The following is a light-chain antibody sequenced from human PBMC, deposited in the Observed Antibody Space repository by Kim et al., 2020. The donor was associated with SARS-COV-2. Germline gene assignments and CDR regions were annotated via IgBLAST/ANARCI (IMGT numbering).Light chain of an antibody. CDR1: SGHSSYA. CDR2: LNSDGSH. J-gene: IGLJ3*02. Sequence: AAVKRTCTRSSGHSSYAIAWHQQQTEKGPRYLMKLNSDGSHSKGDGIPDRFSGSSSGAERYLTISSLQSEDEADYYCQTWGTGSWVFGGGTQLTVL. CDR3: QTWGTGSWV. V-gene: IGLV4-69*01.